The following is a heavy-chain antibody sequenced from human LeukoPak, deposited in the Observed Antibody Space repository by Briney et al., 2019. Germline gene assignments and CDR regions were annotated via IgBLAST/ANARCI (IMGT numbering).Heavy chain of an antibody. D-gene: IGHD6-13*01. J-gene: IGHJ4*02. V-gene: IGHV3-30*02. CDR3: AKDSSSSWFGGDSK. CDR2: ETTE. Sequence: ETTEYYADSAKGRFTISRDNSKNTLYLQMNSLRAEDTAVYFCAKDSSSSWFGGDSKWGQGTLVTVSS.